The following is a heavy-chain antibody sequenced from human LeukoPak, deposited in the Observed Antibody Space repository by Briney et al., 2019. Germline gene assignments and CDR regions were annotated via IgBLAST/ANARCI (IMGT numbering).Heavy chain of an antibody. Sequence: ASVKVSCKASGYKFTTYGIDWVRQAPGQGLEWMGWISAYNGNTNYAQKLQGRVTMTTDTSTSTAYMELRSLRSDDTAVYYCARAPYDFWSGYLSIDYWGQGTLVTVSS. CDR2: ISAYNGNT. CDR1: GYKFTTYG. V-gene: IGHV1-18*04. D-gene: IGHD3-3*01. J-gene: IGHJ4*02. CDR3: ARAPYDFWSGYLSIDY.